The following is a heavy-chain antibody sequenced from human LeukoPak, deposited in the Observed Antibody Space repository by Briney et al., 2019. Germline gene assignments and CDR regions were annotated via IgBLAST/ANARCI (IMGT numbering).Heavy chain of an antibody. CDR1: RFTFSSYS. J-gene: IGHJ4*02. D-gene: IGHD6-19*01. V-gene: IGHV3-53*04. CDR2: IYSGGST. CDR3: ARDSGIAVAAD. Sequence: GGSLGLSCAASRFTFSSYSMNWVRQAPGKGLEWVSVIYSGGSTYYADSVEGRFTISRHNSKSTLYLQMNSLRAEDTAVYYCARDSGIAVAADWGQGTLVTVSS.